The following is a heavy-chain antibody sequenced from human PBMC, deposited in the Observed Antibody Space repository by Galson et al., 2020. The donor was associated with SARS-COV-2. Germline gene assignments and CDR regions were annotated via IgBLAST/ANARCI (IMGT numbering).Heavy chain of an antibody. V-gene: IGHV1-18*01. CDR1: GYTFTSYG. CDR2: ISAYNGNT. D-gene: IGHD3-22*01. CDR3: ARVGYYYDSSGYESFDI. J-gene: IGHJ3*02. Sequence: ASVKVSCKASGYTFTSYGISWVRQAPGQGLEWMGWISAYNGNTNYAQKLQGRVTMTTDTSTSTAYMELRSLRSDDTAVYYCARVGYYYDSSGYESFDIGCQGTMVTVSS.